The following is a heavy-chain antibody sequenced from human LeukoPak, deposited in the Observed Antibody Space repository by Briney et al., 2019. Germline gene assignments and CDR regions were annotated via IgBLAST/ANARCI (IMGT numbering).Heavy chain of an antibody. V-gene: IGHV1-18*04. CDR3: ARDGSYPPSNWFDP. CDR1: GYTFTGHY. CDR2: ISAYNGNT. J-gene: IGHJ5*02. Sequence: GASVKVSCKASGYTFTGHYMHWVRQAPGQGLEWMGWISAYNGNTNYAQKLQGRVTMTTDTSTSTAYMELRSLRSDDTAVYYCARDGSYPPSNWFDPWGQGTLVTVSS. D-gene: IGHD3-10*01.